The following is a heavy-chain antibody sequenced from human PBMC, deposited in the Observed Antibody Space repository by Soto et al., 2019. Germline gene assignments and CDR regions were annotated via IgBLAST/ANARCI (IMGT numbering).Heavy chain of an antibody. D-gene: IGHD6-19*01. J-gene: IGHJ4*02. CDR3: ARDPKGIAVGEADY. CDR2: ISSSSSYI. V-gene: IGHV3-21*01. CDR1: GFTFSSYS. Sequence: EVQLVESGGGLVKPGGSLRLSCAASGFTFSSYSMNWVRQAPGKGLEWVSSISSSSSYIYYADSVKGRFTISRDNAKNSRYLKMNRLRDEDTAVYYCARDPKGIAVGEADYWGQGTLVTVSS.